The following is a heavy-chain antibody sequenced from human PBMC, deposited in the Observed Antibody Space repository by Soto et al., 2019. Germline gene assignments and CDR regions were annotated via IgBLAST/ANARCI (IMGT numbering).Heavy chain of an antibody. CDR2: INQDGSEK. J-gene: IGHJ4*02. Sequence: EEQLVESGGGLVQPGGSLRLSCAASGFIFSNFWINWVRQAPGKGLEWVASINQDGSEKYYVDSVKGRFTISRDNAKNSLYRQMNSLRAEYTAVYYCAVLSIAAVVDFWGQGTLVTVSS. D-gene: IGHD6-25*01. CDR1: GFIFSNFW. V-gene: IGHV3-7*01. CDR3: AVLSIAAVVDF.